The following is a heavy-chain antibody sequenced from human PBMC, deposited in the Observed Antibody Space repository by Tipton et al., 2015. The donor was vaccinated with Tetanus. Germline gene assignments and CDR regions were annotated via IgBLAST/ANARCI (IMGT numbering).Heavy chain of an antibody. D-gene: IGHD3-10*01. CDR3: AREKLTMVGGVTITGFLFDL. CDR1: GFTFSGYS. J-gene: IGHJ4*02. CDR2: ISVRGSAI. Sequence: SLRLSCAASGFTFSGYSLNWVRQAPGKGLEWISYISVRGSAIYYADSVKGRFTIARDDAKNSLYLQMNSLRADDTAVYYCAREKLTMVGGVTITGFLFDLWGQGTLVTVSS. V-gene: IGHV3-48*01.